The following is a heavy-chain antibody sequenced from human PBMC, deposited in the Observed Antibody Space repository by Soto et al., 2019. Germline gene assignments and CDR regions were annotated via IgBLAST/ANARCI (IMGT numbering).Heavy chain of an antibody. V-gene: IGHV3-66*04. D-gene: IGHD6-19*01. CDR3: ARLLSSGWQKGPFDY. CDR1: GFTVSSNY. J-gene: IGHJ4*02. Sequence: PGGSLRLSCAASGFTVSSNYMSWVRQAPGKGLEWVSVIYSGGSTYYADSVKGRFTISRDNSKNTLYLQMSSLRAEDTAVYYCARLLSSGWQKGPFDYWGQGTLVTVSS. CDR2: IYSGGST.